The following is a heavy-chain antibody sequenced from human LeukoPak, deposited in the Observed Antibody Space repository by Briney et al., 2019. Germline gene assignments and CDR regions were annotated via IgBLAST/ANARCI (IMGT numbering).Heavy chain of an antibody. Sequence: ASVKVSCKASGYTFTSYGISWVRQAPGQGLEWMGWISGYNGNTNYAQKLQGRVTMTTDTSTSTAYMELRSLRSDDTAVYYCARARITIFGVGDYYMDVWGKGTTVTVSS. J-gene: IGHJ6*03. CDR2: ISGYNGNT. CDR1: GYTFTSYG. V-gene: IGHV1-18*01. D-gene: IGHD3-3*01. CDR3: ARARITIFGVGDYYMDV.